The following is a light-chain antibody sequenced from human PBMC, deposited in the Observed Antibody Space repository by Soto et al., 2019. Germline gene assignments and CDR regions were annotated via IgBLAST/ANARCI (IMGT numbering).Light chain of an antibody. CDR1: QSISAW. Sequence: DIQMTQSPSTLSASVGDRVTIACRASQSISAWLAWYQQKPGKAPNLLIYKASTLETGVPSRFSGSGFGTEFTLTICSLQPDDFATYFCQHYDSYSAITFGQGKRLDIK. V-gene: IGKV1-5*03. CDR2: KAS. CDR3: QHYDSYSAIT. J-gene: IGKJ5*01.